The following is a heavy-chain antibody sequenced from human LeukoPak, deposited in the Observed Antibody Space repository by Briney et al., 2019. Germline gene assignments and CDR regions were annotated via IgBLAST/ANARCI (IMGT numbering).Heavy chain of an antibody. J-gene: IGHJ3*02. CDR3: AREGIYIKGAFDM. CDR1: GGSISSANYQ. Sequence: SETLSLTCTVSGGSISSANYQWSWIRQPAGKGLEWIGRVYTSGITSGITNYDPSLNSRVIISAHTSRNQLSLKLSSVTAADTAVYYCAREGIYIKGAFDMWGQGTMVTVSS. CDR2: VYTSGIT. D-gene: IGHD2-15*01. V-gene: IGHV4-61*02.